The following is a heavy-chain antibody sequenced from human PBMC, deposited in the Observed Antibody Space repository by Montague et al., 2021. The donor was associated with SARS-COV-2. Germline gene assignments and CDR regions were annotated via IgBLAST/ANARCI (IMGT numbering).Heavy chain of an antibody. V-gene: IGHV4-34*01. D-gene: IGHD3-10*01. CDR1: GGSFSGYY. CDR3: ARVRYYGSGTSLGMDV. J-gene: IGHJ6*02. Sequence: SETLSLTCAVYGGSFSGYYWGWIRQPPGKGLEWIGEINHSGSTNYNPSLKSRVTISVDTSKNQFSLKLSSVTAADTAVYYCARVRYYGSGTSLGMDVWGQGTTVTASS. CDR2: INHSGST.